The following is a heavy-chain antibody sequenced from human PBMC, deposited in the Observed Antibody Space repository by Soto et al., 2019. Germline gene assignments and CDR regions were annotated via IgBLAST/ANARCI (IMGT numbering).Heavy chain of an antibody. CDR1: GYIFSTYT. D-gene: IGHD3-22*01. Sequence: ASVKVSCKASGYIFSTYTMPWVRQAPGQRLEWMGWINAANGNTKYSQNFQGRVTISRDTSASTAYLELSSLRSEDTAVYYCARVSFETSGYADYWGQGTLVTVSS. CDR3: ARVSFETSGYADY. J-gene: IGHJ4*02. V-gene: IGHV1-3*01. CDR2: INAANGNT.